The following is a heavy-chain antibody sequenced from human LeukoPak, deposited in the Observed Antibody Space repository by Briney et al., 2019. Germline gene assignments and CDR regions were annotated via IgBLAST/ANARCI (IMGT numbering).Heavy chain of an antibody. V-gene: IGHV1-18*01. J-gene: IGHJ4*02. CDR1: GSTFTSYG. CDR3: ARVGQWLTQGSFDY. Sequence: ASVKVSCKASGSTFTSYGIIWVRQAPGQGLEWMGWISAYNGNTNYAQKLQGRVTMTTDTSTSTAYMELRSLRSDDTAVYYCARVGQWLTQGSFDYWGQGNLVTVSS. D-gene: IGHD6-19*01. CDR2: ISAYNGNT.